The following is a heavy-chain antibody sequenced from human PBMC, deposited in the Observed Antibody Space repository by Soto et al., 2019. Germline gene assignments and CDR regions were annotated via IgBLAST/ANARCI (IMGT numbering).Heavy chain of an antibody. CDR1: GGSVSTSNW. V-gene: IGHV4-4*02. J-gene: IGHJ4*02. D-gene: IGHD6-13*01. Sequence: SETLSLTCAVSGGSVSTSNWWTWVRQPPGMGLEWVGEIHYSGSTNYNPALKSRLIISSDKSKNQFSLKLSSVTAADTAVYYCATRSGVFYWGQGVLVTVSS. CDR3: ATRSGVFY. CDR2: IHYSGST.